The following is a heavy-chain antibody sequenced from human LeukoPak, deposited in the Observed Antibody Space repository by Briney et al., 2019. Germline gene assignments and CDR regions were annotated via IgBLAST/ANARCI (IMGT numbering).Heavy chain of an antibody. D-gene: IGHD3-3*01. Sequence: GASVKVSCKASGYTFTGYYMHWVRQAPGQGLEWMGWINPNSGGTNYAQKFRGRVTMTRDTSISTAYMELSRLRSDDTAVYYCAIDLNSDFWSGWSWFDPWGQGTLVTVFS. CDR2: INPNSGGT. CDR3: AIDLNSDFWSGWSWFDP. CDR1: GYTFTGYY. J-gene: IGHJ5*02. V-gene: IGHV1-2*02.